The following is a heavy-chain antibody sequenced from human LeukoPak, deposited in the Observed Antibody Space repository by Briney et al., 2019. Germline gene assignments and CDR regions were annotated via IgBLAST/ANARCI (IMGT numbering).Heavy chain of an antibody. D-gene: IGHD3-22*01. CDR3: AKDRPYYDSSGYYYAALYES. Sequence: GTSLRVSCAVSGFAFSSLAMHWVRQAPGKGLEWVAVISYDGSNKYYADSVKGRFTISRDNSKNTLYLQMNSLRAEDTAVYYCAKDRPYYDSSGYYYAALYESWGQGTLVTVSS. J-gene: IGHJ5*02. CDR1: GFAFSSLA. V-gene: IGHV3-30*04. CDR2: ISYDGSNK.